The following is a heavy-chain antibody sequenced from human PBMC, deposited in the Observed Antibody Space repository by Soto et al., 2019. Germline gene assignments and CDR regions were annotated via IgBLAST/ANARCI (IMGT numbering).Heavy chain of an antibody. CDR1: GDTFTTYG. J-gene: IGHJ4*02. D-gene: IGHD2-2*01. CDR2: ISGYSGNT. CDR3: AREYCTSTSCYGVDY. V-gene: IGHV1-18*01. Sequence: ASVKVSCKASGDTFTTYGISWVRQAPGQGLEWMGWISGYSGNTKYAQKFQGRVIMTADTSTSTAYMELRSLSSNDTAVYYCAREYCTSTSCYGVDYWGQGTLVTVSS.